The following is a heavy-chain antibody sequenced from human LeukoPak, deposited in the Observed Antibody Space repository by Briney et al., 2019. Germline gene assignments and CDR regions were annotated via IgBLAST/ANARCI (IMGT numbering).Heavy chain of an antibody. D-gene: IGHD5-18*01. Sequence: ASVKVSCKVSGYTLTELSMHWVRQAPGKGLEWMGGFDPEDGETIYAQKFQGRVTMTEDTSTDTAYMELSSLRSEDTAVYYCATPNRGYSYASYYYGMDVWGQGTTVTVSS. V-gene: IGHV1-24*01. CDR2: FDPEDGET. CDR3: ATPNRGYSYASYYYGMDV. CDR1: GYTLTELS. J-gene: IGHJ6*02.